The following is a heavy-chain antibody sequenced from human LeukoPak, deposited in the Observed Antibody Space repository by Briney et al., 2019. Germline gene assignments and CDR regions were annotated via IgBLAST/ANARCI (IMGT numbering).Heavy chain of an antibody. V-gene: IGHV3-11*06. D-gene: IGHD5-18*01. J-gene: IGHJ4*02. CDR2: ISSSSSYT. CDR1: GFTFSDYY. Sequence: GGSLRLSCAASGFTFSDYYMSWIRQAPGKGLELVSYISSSSSYTNYADYVKGRFTISRDNAKNSLYLQMNSLRAEDTAVYYCARTRGYSYGYGYWGQGTLVTVSS. CDR3: ARTRGYSYGYGY.